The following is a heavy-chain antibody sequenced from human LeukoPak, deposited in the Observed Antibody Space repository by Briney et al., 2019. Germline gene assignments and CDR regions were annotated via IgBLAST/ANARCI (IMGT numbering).Heavy chain of an antibody. D-gene: IGHD3-22*01. J-gene: IGHJ3*02. CDR1: GYSISSGYY. Sequence: ASETLSLTCAVSGYSISSGYYWGWIRQPPGKGLEWIGSIYHSGSTYYNPSLKGRVTISVDTSKNQFSLKLSSVTAADTAVYYCARPNTYYYDSSGYYFSDAFDIWGQGTRVTVSS. V-gene: IGHV4-38-2*01. CDR3: ARPNTYYYDSSGYYFSDAFDI. CDR2: IYHSGST.